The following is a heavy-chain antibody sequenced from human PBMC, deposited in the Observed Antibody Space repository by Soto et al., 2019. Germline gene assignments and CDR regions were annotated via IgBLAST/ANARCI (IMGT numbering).Heavy chain of an antibody. CDR1: GYAFTVYY. D-gene: IGHD3-22*01. CDR2: INPSGGST. Sequence: ASVNVSCKTAGYAFTVYYMHWVRQAPRQGLEWMGIINPSGGSTSYAQKFQGRVTMTRDTSTSTVYMELSSLRSEDTAVYYCARELGYYYDSSGYYSEAYAFDIWGQGTMVTVSS. J-gene: IGHJ3*02. V-gene: IGHV1-46*01. CDR3: ARELGYYYDSSGYYSEAYAFDI.